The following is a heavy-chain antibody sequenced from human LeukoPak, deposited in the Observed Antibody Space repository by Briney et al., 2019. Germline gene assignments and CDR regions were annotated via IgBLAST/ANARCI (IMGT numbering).Heavy chain of an antibody. Sequence: GGSLRLSCAASGFTFSSYVMHWVRQAPGKGLEWVAVISYDGSNKYYADSVKGRFTISRDNSKNTLYLQMNSLRAEDTAVYYCAKDTWDYGDYYFDYWGQGTLVTVSS. D-gene: IGHD4-17*01. CDR2: ISYDGSNK. CDR1: GFTFSSYV. V-gene: IGHV3-30-3*01. J-gene: IGHJ4*02. CDR3: AKDTWDYGDYYFDY.